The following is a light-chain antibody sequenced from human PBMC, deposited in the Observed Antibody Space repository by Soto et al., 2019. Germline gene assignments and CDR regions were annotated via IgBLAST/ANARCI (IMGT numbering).Light chain of an antibody. CDR3: QHNNNWPPWT. J-gene: IGKJ1*01. CDR2: GAS. CDR1: QSVSSN. Sequence: EIVMTQSPATLSVSPGERATLSCRASQSVSSNLAWYQQKPGQAPRLLIYGASTRATGIPARFSGSGSGTEFTLTISSLQSEDFAVYYGQHNNNWPPWTCGQGTKVEIK. V-gene: IGKV3-15*01.